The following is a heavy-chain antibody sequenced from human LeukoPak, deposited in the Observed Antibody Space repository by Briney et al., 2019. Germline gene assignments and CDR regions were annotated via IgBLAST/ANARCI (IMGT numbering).Heavy chain of an antibody. D-gene: IGHD1-26*01. CDR2: IRQDGSEK. V-gene: IGHV3-7*03. CDR1: GFTFSSYW. J-gene: IGHJ4*02. CDR3: ARDKGADEGSKFDY. Sequence: GGSLRLSCAASGFTFSSYWMSWVRQAPGKGLEWVANIRQDGSEKYYVDSVKGRYTISRDNAKNSLYLQMNSLGAEDTAVYYCARDKGADEGSKFDYWGQGTLVTVSS.